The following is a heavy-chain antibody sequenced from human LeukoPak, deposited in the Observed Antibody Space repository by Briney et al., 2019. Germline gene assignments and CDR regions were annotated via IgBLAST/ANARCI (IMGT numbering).Heavy chain of an antibody. J-gene: IGHJ4*02. CDR1: GYTFTGYY. D-gene: IGHD5-18*01. Sequence: GASVTVSFTASGYTFTGYYMHWVRQAPGQGLEWMGWINPNSGGTNYAQKFQGRVTMTRDTSISTAYMELSRLRSDDTAVYYCARGTYTSGWLFDYWGQGTLVTVSS. CDR3: ARGTYTSGWLFDY. CDR2: INPNSGGT. V-gene: IGHV1-2*02.